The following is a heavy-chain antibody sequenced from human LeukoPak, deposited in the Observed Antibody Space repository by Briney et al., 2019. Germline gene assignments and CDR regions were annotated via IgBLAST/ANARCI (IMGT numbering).Heavy chain of an antibody. J-gene: IGHJ4*02. D-gene: IGHD2-15*01. V-gene: IGHV3-74*01. CDR3: AAYDLAATTWIYDY. CDR1: GFTFSSYW. CDR2: INTDGSGT. Sequence: GGSLRLSCAASGFTFSSYWMHWVRQAPGKGLVWVSRINTDGSGTSYADSVKGRFTISRDNAKNTLYLQMNSLRAEDTAVYYCAAYDLAATTWIYDYWGQGTLVTVSS.